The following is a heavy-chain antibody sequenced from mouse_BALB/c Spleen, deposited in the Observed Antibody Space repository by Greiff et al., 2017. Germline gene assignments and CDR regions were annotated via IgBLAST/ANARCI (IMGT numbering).Heavy chain of an antibody. CDR2: ISDGGSYT. Sequence: EVMLVESGGGLVKPGGSLKLSCAASGFTFSDYYMYWVRQTPEKRLEWVATISDGGSYTYYPDSVNGRFTISRDNATNNLYLQMSSLQSEDTAMYYGARADTGTLFAYWGRGTLGTVSA. CDR3: ARADTGTLFAY. V-gene: IGHV5-4*02. J-gene: IGHJ3*01. CDR1: GFTFSDYY. D-gene: IGHD4-1*01.